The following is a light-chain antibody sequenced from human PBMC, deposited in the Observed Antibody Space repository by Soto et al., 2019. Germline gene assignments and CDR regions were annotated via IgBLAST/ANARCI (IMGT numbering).Light chain of an antibody. CDR2: KSD. V-gene: IGLV1-47*01. J-gene: IGLJ3*02. Sequence: QAVLTQTPSASGTPGQRVTISCSGSSSNIGSKYVYWYQQLPGTAPKLLIYKSDQRPSGVPDLFSGSKSGSSASPAISGLRSEDEADYHCATWDDSLSAWVFGGGTKLTVL. CDR3: ATWDDSLSAWV. CDR1: SSNIGSKY.